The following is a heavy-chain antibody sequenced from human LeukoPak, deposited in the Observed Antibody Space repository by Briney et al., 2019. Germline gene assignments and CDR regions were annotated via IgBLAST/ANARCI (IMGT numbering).Heavy chain of an antibody. J-gene: IGHJ4*02. CDR1: GFTFSSYS. Sequence: GGSLRLSCAASGFTFSSYSMNWVRQAPGKGLEWVSYISSSSSTIYYADSVKGRFTISRDNAKNSLYLQMNSLRAEDTAVYYCAKAMGATTGEAPDYWGQGTLVTVSS. CDR3: AKAMGATTGEAPDY. CDR2: ISSSSSTI. D-gene: IGHD1-26*01. V-gene: IGHV3-48*01.